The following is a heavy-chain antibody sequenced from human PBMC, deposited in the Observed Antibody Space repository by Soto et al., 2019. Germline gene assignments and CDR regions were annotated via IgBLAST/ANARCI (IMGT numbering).Heavy chain of an antibody. D-gene: IGHD3-22*01. CDR3: ARASRGYSETGDDFYTLGFDS. J-gene: IGHJ4*01. CDR2: FFDTGST. CDR1: GASISSEPVY. Sequence: SETLSLTCTVSGASISSEPVYWSWFRRFPGKGLEGVGYFFDTGSTSPNPSLRGRVAVFVDTSKTQLSLTLSSVTAAATAAYYCARASRGYSETGDDFYTLGFDSWGQGTLVTVSS. V-gene: IGHV4-31*03.